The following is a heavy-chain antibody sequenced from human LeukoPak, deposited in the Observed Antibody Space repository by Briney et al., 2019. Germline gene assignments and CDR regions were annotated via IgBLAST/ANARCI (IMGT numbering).Heavy chain of an antibody. D-gene: IGHD6-13*01. J-gene: IGHJ4*02. CDR1: GFTFSTCW. CDR3: ARDSAGNDY. V-gene: IGHV3-7*01. Sequence: GGSLRLSCAASGFTFSTCWMSWVRQAPGKGLEWVANIKQDGSEKYYVDSVKGRFTISRDNAKNSLYLQMNSLRAEDTAMYYCARDSAGNDYWGQGTLVTVSS. CDR2: IKQDGSEK.